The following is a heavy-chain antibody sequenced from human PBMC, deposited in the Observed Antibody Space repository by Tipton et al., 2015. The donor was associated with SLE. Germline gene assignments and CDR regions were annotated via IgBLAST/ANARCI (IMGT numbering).Heavy chain of an antibody. CDR1: GGSISNNY. CDR3: ARGMLTWRGAIIGVDV. CDR2: ISDGGGT. V-gene: IGHV4-59*08. Sequence: TLSLTCSVSGGSISNNYWIWIRQPPGKGLEWIGYISDGGGTNHSPSLKSRVTISVDPAKDQFSLKLTSVTAADTAAYYCARGMLTWRGAIIGVDVWGQGTSVNVSS. D-gene: IGHD2-8*01. J-gene: IGHJ6*02.